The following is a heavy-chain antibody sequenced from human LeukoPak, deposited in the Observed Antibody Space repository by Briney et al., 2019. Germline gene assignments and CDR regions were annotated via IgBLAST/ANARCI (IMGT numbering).Heavy chain of an antibody. J-gene: IGHJ4*02. Sequence: GGSLRLSCAASGFTFSTYAMAWVRQAPGKTPEWVSAISGSSDGTYYAGSVRGRFTISRDNSKNTVYLQMNSLRVEDTAVFYCVKECRSDFIPCFDDWGQGTQVTVSS. V-gene: IGHV3-23*01. CDR1: GFTFSTYA. CDR3: VKECRSDFIPCFDD. CDR2: ISGSSDGT. D-gene: IGHD2-2*01.